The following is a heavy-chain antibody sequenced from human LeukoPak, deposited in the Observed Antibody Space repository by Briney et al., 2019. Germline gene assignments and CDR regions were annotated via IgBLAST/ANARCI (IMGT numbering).Heavy chain of an antibody. V-gene: IGHV3-30*03. D-gene: IGHD2-2*01. CDR3: EIETSACNSVGYRTYPNCYEGGWFDT. Sequence: PGGSLRLSCAASGFALSGFGMHWVRQAPGKGLEWVAVTSFDGKTEYYADSVKGRFTISRDNSKNTLFLQMNSLRSEDTAVYYCEIETSACNSVGYRTYPNCYEGGWFDTWGQGTLVTVSS. CDR1: GFALSGFG. CDR2: TSFDGKTE. J-gene: IGHJ5*02.